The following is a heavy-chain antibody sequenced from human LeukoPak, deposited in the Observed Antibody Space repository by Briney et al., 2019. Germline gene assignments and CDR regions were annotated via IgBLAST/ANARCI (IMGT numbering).Heavy chain of an antibody. CDR2: ISSSGSTI. CDR1: GFTFSSYE. D-gene: IGHD5-18*01. Sequence: GGSLRLSCAASGFTFSSYEMNWVRQAPGKGLEWVSYISSSGSTIYYADSVKGRFTISRDNAKNSLYLQMNSLRAEDTAVYYCARDPGYSYGSDAFDIWGQGKMVTVSS. J-gene: IGHJ3*02. CDR3: ARDPGYSYGSDAFDI. V-gene: IGHV3-48*03.